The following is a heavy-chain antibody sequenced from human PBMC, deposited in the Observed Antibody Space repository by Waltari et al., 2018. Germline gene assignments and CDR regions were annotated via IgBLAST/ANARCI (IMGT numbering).Heavy chain of an antibody. CDR3: ATDLWELKDGTYFDY. CDR1: GFTFRNYG. Sequence: QVQLVESGGNVVQPGGSLRLSCATSGFTFRNYGMHWVRQAPGKGLEWVAFIRNDGSNKYYGDSVKGRFTISRDNSMTTLYLQMNSLRADDTAVYYCATDLWELKDGTYFDYWGQGTLVTVSS. CDR2: IRNDGSNK. J-gene: IGHJ4*02. D-gene: IGHD1-26*01. V-gene: IGHV3-30*02.